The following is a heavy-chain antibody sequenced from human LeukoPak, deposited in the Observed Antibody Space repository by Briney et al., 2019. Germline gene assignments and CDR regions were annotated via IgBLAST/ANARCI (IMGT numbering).Heavy chain of an antibody. CDR2: ISYDGSNK. D-gene: IGHD1-14*01. Sequence: GGSLRLSCAVSGFTFSSYAMQWVRQAPGKALEWVAVISYDGSNKYYADSVKGRFTISRDNSKNTLYLQMNSLRAEDTAVYYCARSPRGYYFDDWGQGTLVTVSS. J-gene: IGHJ4*02. V-gene: IGHV3-30-3*01. CDR1: GFTFSSYA. CDR3: ARSPRGYYFDD.